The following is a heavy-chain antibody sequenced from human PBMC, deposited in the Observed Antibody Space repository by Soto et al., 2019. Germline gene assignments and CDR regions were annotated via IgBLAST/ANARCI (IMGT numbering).Heavy chain of an antibody. CDR1: GGSISSSSYY. CDR2: IYYSGST. Sequence: SETLSLTCTVSGGSISSSSYYWGWIRQPPGKGLEWIGSIYYSGSTYYNPSLKSRVTISVDTSKNQFSLKLSSVTAADTAVYYCARHEKVTVTTPDYWGQGTLVTVSS. D-gene: IGHD4-17*01. CDR3: ARHEKVTVTTPDY. V-gene: IGHV4-39*01. J-gene: IGHJ4*02.